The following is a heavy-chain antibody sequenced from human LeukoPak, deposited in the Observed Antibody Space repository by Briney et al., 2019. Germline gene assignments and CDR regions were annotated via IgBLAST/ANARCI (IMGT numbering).Heavy chain of an antibody. Sequence: GGSLRLSCAASGFTFSSYGMHWVRQAPGKGLEWVAVISYDESNKYYADSVKGRFTISRDNSKNTLYLQMNSLRAEDTAVYYCARDLYDFWSGYCFQYWGQGTLVTVSS. D-gene: IGHD3-3*01. V-gene: IGHV3-30*03. J-gene: IGHJ1*01. CDR2: ISYDESNK. CDR3: ARDLYDFWSGYCFQY. CDR1: GFTFSSYG.